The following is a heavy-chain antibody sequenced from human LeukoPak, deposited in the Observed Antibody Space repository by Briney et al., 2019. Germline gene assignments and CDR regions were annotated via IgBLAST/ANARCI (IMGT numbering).Heavy chain of an antibody. Sequence: PGGSLRLSCAASGFTFSSYSMNWVRQAPGKGLEWVSSISSSSYIYYADSVKGRFTISRDNAKNSLYLQMNSLRAEDTAVYYCARYCTSCSHFDYWGQGTLVTVSS. D-gene: IGHD2-2*01. J-gene: IGHJ4*02. CDR3: ARYCTSCSHFDY. CDR1: GFTFSSYS. CDR2: ISSSSYI. V-gene: IGHV3-21*01.